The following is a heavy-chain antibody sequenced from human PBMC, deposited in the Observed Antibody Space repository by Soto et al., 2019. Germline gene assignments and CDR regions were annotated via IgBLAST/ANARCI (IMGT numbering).Heavy chain of an antibody. D-gene: IGHD6-6*01. CDR2: ISGSGGST. J-gene: IGHJ6*02. CDR1: GFTFSSYA. CDR3: AKVLIAALLDYYSYGMDV. V-gene: IGHV3-23*01. Sequence: GGSLRLCCAASGFTFSSYAMSWVRQAPGKGLEWVSAISGSGGSTYYADSVKGRFTISRDNSKNTLYLQMNSLRAEDTAVYYCAKVLIAALLDYYSYGMDVWGQGLTVTVSS.